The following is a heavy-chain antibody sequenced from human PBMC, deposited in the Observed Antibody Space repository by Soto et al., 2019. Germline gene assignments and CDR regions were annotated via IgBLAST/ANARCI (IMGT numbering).Heavy chain of an antibody. V-gene: IGHV3-7*05. CDR2: IKQDGSEN. J-gene: IGHJ6*02. CDR1: GFTFSGFW. Sequence: EVQLVESGGGLVQPGGSLRLSCGASGFTFSGFWMSWVRRAPGKGLEWVGNIKQDGSENFYAGSVRGRFSISRDNVRNSLYLQLTTLRAEDTAVYFCARDRGNVYYGPETWGMDVCGQGTTVTVS. CDR3: ARDRGNVYYGPETWGMDV. D-gene: IGHD4-17*01.